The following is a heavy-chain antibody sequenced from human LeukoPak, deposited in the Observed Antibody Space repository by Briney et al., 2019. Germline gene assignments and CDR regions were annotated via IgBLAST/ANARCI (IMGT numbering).Heavy chain of an antibody. J-gene: IGHJ4*02. D-gene: IGHD2-2*02. V-gene: IGHV3-53*05. CDR2: IYSGGST. CDR3: AKDPVPAAIGGGY. Sequence: PGRSLRLSCAASGFTVSSNYMSWVRQAPGKGLEWVSVIYSGGSTYYADSVKGRFTISRDNSKNTLYLQMNSLRAEDTAVYYCAKDPVPAAIGGGYWGQGTLVTVSS. CDR1: GFTVSSNY.